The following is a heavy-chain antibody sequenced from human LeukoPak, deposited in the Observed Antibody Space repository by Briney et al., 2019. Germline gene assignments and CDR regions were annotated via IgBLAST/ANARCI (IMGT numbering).Heavy chain of an antibody. V-gene: IGHV1-69*13. Sequence: AASVNVSCKASGGTFSSYAISWMRQAPGQGLEWMGGIIPIFGTANYAQKLQGRVKITADESTSTAYMELSSLSPEDTAVYYCAREVSDSYGLDARYGMDVWGQGTTVTVSS. CDR1: GGTFSSYA. CDR2: IIPIFGTA. CDR3: AREVSDSYGLDARYGMDV. D-gene: IGHD5-18*01. J-gene: IGHJ6*02.